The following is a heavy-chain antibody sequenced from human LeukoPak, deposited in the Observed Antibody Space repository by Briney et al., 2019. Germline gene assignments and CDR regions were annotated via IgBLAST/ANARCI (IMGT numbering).Heavy chain of an antibody. V-gene: IGHV1-3*01. D-gene: IGHD5-24*01. CDR3: ARKGYNHGGNDY. J-gene: IGHJ4*02. CDR2: TNAGNGNT. CDR1: GYTFTSYA. Sequence: ASVNVSCKASGYTFTSYAMHWVRQAPGQRLEWMGWTNAGNGNTKYSQKFQGRVTITRDTSASTAYMELSSLRSEDTAVYYCARKGYNHGGNDYWGQGTLVTVSS.